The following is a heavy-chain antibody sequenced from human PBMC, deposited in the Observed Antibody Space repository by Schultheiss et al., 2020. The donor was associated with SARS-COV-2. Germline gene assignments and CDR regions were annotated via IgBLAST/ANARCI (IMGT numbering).Heavy chain of an antibody. CDR2: INSDGSSA. J-gene: IGHJ6*02. CDR1: GFSFSSYW. Sequence: GGFLRLSCAASGFSFSSYWMHWVRQAPGKGLVWVSRINSDGSSATYADSVKSRFTISRDNAKNTLYLQMNSRRAEDTAVYYCARGYSGYDYQKHYYYYGMDVWGQGTTVTVAS. CDR3: ARGYSGYDYQKHYYYYGMDV. V-gene: IGHV3-74*01. D-gene: IGHD5-12*01.